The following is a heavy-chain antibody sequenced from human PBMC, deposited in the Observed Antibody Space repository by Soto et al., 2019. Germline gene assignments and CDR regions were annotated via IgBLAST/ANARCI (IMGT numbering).Heavy chain of an antibody. CDR3: ARGGSSDDYDSIGYYRDVVDI. Sequence: ASVKVACKASGYTFTSYYMHWVRQAPGQGLEWMGIINPSGGSTSYAQKFQGRVTMTRDTSTSTVYMELSSLRSEDTAVYFCARGGSSDDYDSIGYYRDVVDIWG. D-gene: IGHD3-22*01. V-gene: IGHV1-46*01. J-gene: IGHJ3*02. CDR2: INPSGGST. CDR1: GYTFTSYY.